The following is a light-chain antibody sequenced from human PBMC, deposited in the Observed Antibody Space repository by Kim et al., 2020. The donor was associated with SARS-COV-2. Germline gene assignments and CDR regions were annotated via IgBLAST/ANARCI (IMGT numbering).Light chain of an antibody. CDR1: SEHSTYS. CDR2: INSDGSH. CDR3: QTWVTAVV. Sequence: GASVKLTCSLSSEHSTYSVAWHQQQPEKGPRYLMKINSDGSHYKGDGIPDRFSGSTSGTERYLTISSLQSEDEADYYCQTWVTAVVFGRGTKVTVL. V-gene: IGLV4-69*01. J-gene: IGLJ3*02.